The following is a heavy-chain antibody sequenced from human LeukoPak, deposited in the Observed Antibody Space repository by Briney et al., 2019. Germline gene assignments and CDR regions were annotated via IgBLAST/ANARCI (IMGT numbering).Heavy chain of an antibody. CDR3: ARDAPRIAAQNENWFDP. CDR2: ISAHNGIT. CDR1: GYAFTSYG. D-gene: IGHD6-13*01. Sequence: ASVKVSCKPSGYAFTSYGISWVRPAPGQGLERMGWISAHNGITHSAQTLQGRVTMTTDTCTSTAYMELRSLRSDDTAVYYCARDAPRIAAQNENWFDPWGQGTLVTVSS. J-gene: IGHJ5*02. V-gene: IGHV1-18*01.